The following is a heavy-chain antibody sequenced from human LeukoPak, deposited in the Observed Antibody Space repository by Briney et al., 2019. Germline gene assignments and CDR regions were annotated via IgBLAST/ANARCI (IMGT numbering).Heavy chain of an antibody. CDR2: IIPIFGTA. Sequence: SVKVSCKASGGTLSSYAISWVRQAPGQGLEWMGGIIPIFGTADYAQKFQGRVTITADESTSTAYMELSSLRSEDTAVYYCARLPTRWSGLDYWGQGTLVTVSS. CDR1: GGTLSSYA. D-gene: IGHD3-3*01. J-gene: IGHJ4*02. CDR3: ARLPTRWSGLDY. V-gene: IGHV1-69*13.